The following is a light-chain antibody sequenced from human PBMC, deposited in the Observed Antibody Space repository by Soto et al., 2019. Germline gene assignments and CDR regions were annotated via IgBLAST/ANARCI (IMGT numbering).Light chain of an antibody. CDR1: QTMSSW. Sequence: RIRSPCTPCRYVGDRVTISCRASQTMSSWLAWYQQKPGKAPKLLIYKASTLKSGVPSRFSGSESWTEFTLTICSLQPDDFAPYYCQHYNSHSEAFGQGTKVDIK. CDR3: QHYNSHSEA. CDR2: KAS. V-gene: IGKV1-5*03. J-gene: IGKJ1*01.